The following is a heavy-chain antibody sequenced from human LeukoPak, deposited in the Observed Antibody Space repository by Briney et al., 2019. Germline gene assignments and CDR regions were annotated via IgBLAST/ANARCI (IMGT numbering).Heavy chain of an antibody. J-gene: IGHJ4*02. Sequence: GASVKVSCKASGYTFTGYYMHWVRQAPGQGLEWMGWINPNSGGTNYAQKFQGRVTMTRDTSISTAYMELSRLRSDDTAVYYCARGHRRNSSSWNRDPRSLDYWGQGTLVTVSS. CDR3: ARGHRRNSSSWNRDPRSLDY. CDR2: INPNSGGT. CDR1: GYTFTGYY. V-gene: IGHV1-2*02. D-gene: IGHD6-13*01.